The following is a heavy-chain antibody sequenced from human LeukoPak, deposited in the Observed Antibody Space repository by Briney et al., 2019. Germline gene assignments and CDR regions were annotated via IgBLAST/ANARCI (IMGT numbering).Heavy chain of an antibody. CDR2: IKQDGSEK. CDR3: ARDRTIAYSSYYFDY. V-gene: IGHV3-7*03. D-gene: IGHD5-18*01. J-gene: IGHJ4*02. Sequence: GGSLRLSCAASGFTFSSHWMSWVRQAPGKGLEWVANIKQDGSEKYYVDSVKGRFTISRDNAKNSLYLQMNSLRAEDTAVYYCARDRTIAYSSYYFDYWGQGTLVTVSS. CDR1: GFTFSSHW.